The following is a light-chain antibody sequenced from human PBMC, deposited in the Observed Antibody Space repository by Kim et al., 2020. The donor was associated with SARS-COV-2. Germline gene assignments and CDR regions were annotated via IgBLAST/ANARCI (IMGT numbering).Light chain of an antibody. CDR3: QQYGSSPLT. CDR1: HSVSSSY. CDR2: GAS. J-gene: IGKJ4*01. Sequence: CPGDRASLSCRASHSVSSSYLAWYQQKPDQAPRLLIYGASSRATGIPDRFSGSGSRTDFTLTISRLEPEDVAVYYCQQYGSSPLTFGGGTKVDIK. V-gene: IGKV3-20*01.